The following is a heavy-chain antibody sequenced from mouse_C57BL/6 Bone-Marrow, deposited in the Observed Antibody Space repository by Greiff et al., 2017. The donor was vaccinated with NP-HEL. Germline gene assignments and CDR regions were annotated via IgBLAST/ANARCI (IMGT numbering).Heavy chain of an antibody. J-gene: IGHJ4*01. Sequence: EVQLQQSGPELVKPGASVKISCKASGYSFTGYYMNWVKQSPEKSLEWIGEINPSTGGTTYNQKFKAKATLTVDKSSSTAYMQLKSLTSEDSAVYYCARRGISDLLWSYYYAMDYWGQGTSVTVSS. CDR1: GYSFTGYY. V-gene: IGHV1-42*01. CDR2: INPSTGGT. D-gene: IGHD2-1*01. CDR3: ARRGISDLLWSYYYAMDY.